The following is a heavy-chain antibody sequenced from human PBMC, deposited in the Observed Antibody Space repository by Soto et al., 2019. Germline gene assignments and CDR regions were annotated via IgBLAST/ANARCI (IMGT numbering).Heavy chain of an antibody. J-gene: IGHJ4*02. CDR3: ATDDYGIFPY. Sequence: HVQLVQSGTEVKKPGASVRVSCMVSGYPFTTYYIHWVRQAPGQGLEWMGWIDPRSGGTVYEQQFQGRVTMTRDTSISTVYMDLRGLTSDDTALYYCATDDYGIFPYWGQGSLVTGSS. CDR2: IDPRSGGT. V-gene: IGHV1-2*02. CDR1: GYPFTTYY. D-gene: IGHD3-10*01.